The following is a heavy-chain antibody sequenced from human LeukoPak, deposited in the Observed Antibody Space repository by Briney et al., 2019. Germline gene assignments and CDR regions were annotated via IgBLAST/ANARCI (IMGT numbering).Heavy chain of an antibody. CDR2: IRSDGSNE. D-gene: IGHD2-15*01. CDR1: GFTFSNYG. CDR3: ARARGTYSNALDS. Sequence: GGSLRLSCVASGFTFSNYGMHWVRQPPGKGLEWVALIRSDGSNEYYEDSVKGRFTISRDNSKNILYLQMNSLRVEDTAVYYCARARGTYSNALDSWGQGSLVTVSS. V-gene: IGHV3-30*02. J-gene: IGHJ5*01.